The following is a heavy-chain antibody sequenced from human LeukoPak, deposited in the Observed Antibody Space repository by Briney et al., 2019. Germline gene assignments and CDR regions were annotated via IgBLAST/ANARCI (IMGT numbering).Heavy chain of an antibody. CDR1: GFTFSSYE. Sequence: PGGSLRLSCAASGFTFSSYEMNWVRQAPGKGLEWVSYISSSGSTIYYADSVKGRFTISRDNSKNTLYLQMNSLRAEDTAVYYCAKNSRGLDYWGQGTLVTVSS. J-gene: IGHJ4*02. CDR3: AKNSRGLDY. V-gene: IGHV3-48*03. D-gene: IGHD6-13*01. CDR2: ISSSGSTI.